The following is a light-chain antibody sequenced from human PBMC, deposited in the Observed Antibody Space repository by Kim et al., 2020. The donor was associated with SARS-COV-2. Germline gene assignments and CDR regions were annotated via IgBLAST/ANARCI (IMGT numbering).Light chain of an antibody. J-gene: IGLJ3*02. V-gene: IGLV2-14*03. CDR3: SSYTSSSTWV. Sequence: GRRITISCCGTSSHVGGYNYGSWYQQHPGKAPKLMIYDVSNRPSGVCNHFSGSKSGNTASMTISGLQAEDEADYYCSSYTSSSTWVFGGGTQLTVL. CDR1: SSHVGGYNY. CDR2: DVS.